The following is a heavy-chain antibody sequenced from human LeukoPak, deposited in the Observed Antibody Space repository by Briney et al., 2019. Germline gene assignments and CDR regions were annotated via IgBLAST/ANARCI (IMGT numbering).Heavy chain of an antibody. CDR1: GFTFSSYG. V-gene: IGHV3-30*02. CDR3: AKDPFEEYYFDY. CDR2: IRYDGSNK. J-gene: IGHJ4*02. Sequence: SGGSLRPSCAASGFTFSSYGMHWVRQAPGKGLEWVAFIRYDGSNKYYADSVKGRFTISRDNSKNTPYLQMNSLRAEDTAVYYCAKDPFEEYYFDYWGQGTLVTVSS. D-gene: IGHD3-10*01.